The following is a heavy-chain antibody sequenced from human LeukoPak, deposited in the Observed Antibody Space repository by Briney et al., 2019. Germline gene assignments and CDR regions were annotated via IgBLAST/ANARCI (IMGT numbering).Heavy chain of an antibody. CDR1: GFTFSSYS. CDR2: IYSGGST. D-gene: IGHD6-13*01. V-gene: IGHV3-53*01. J-gene: IGHJ4*02. CDR3: AREKIAAAGPEFDY. Sequence: GGSLSLSCAASGFTFSSYSMNWVRQAPGKGLEWVSVIYSGGSTYYADSVKGRFTISRDNSKNTLYLQMNSLRAEDSAVYYCAREKIAAAGPEFDYWGQGTLVTVSS.